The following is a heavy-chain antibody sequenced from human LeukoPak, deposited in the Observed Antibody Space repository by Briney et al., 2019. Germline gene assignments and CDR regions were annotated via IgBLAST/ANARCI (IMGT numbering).Heavy chain of an antibody. CDR3: ASKVVTIDY. CDR1: GGSISSSSYY. CDR2: IYYSGST. Sequence: SETLSLICTVSGGSISSSSYYWGWIRQPPGKGLEWIGSIYYSGSTYYNPSLKSRVTISVDTSKNQFSLKLSSVTAADTAVYYCASKVVTIDYWGQGTLVTVSS. D-gene: IGHD4-23*01. V-gene: IGHV4-39*01. J-gene: IGHJ4*02.